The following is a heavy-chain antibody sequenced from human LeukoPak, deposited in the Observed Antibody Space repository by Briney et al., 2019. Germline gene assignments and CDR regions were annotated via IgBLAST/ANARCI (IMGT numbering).Heavy chain of an antibody. CDR3: ARSGDCSSTSCPYDAFDI. V-gene: IGHV4-4*02. Sequence: GSLRLSCAASGFTFSSYSMNWVRQPPGKGLEWIGEIYHSGSTNYNPSLKSRVTISVDKSKNQFSLKLSSVTAADTAVYYCARSGDCSSTSCPYDAFDIWGQGTMVTVSS. CDR2: IYHSGST. D-gene: IGHD2-2*01. CDR1: GFTFSSYSM. J-gene: IGHJ3*02.